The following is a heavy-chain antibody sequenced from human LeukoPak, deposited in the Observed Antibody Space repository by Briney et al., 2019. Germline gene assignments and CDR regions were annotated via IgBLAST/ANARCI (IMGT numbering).Heavy chain of an antibody. J-gene: IGHJ5*02. V-gene: IGHV1-18*01. CDR3: ARYRLSDSPINWFDP. D-gene: IGHD3-22*01. Sequence: ASVKVSCKASGYTFTNFGISWVRQAPGQGLEWMGWISAYNGNTDYTQKLQDRVTMTKDSSTNTAYMELRSLRSDDTALYYCARYRLSDSPINWFDPWGQGTLVTVSS. CDR2: ISAYNGNT. CDR1: GYTFTNFG.